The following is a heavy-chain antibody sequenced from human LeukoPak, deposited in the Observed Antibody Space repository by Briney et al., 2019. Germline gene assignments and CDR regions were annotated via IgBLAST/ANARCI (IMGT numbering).Heavy chain of an antibody. J-gene: IGHJ3*02. CDR1: GYTFTSYG. D-gene: IGHD3-22*01. V-gene: IGHV1-18*01. CDR2: ISAYNGNT. Sequence: WASVKVSCKASGYTFTSYGISWVRQAPGQGLEWMGWISAYNGNTNYAQKLQGRVTMTTDTSTSTAYMELRSLRSDDTAVYYCARPLSSGYFQGGDAFDIWGQGTMVTVSS. CDR3: ARPLSSGYFQGGDAFDI.